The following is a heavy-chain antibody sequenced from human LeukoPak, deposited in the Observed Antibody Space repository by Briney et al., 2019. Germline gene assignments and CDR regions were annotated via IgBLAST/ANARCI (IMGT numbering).Heavy chain of an antibody. CDR3: ARVAYGGSGTTYYYYYMDV. Sequence: ASVKVSCKASGGTFSSYAISWVRQAPGQGLEWMGGIIPIFGTANYAQKFQGRVTITTDKSTSTAYMELSSLRSEDTAVYYCARVAYGGSGTTYYYYYMDVWGKGTTVTVSS. J-gene: IGHJ6*03. CDR2: IIPIFGTA. V-gene: IGHV1-69*05. CDR1: GGTFSSYA. D-gene: IGHD2-15*01.